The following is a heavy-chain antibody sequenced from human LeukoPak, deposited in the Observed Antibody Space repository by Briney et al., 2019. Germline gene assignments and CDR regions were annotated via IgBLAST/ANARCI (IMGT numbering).Heavy chain of an antibody. J-gene: IGHJ4*02. CDR1: GGSISSYY. CDR2: IYYRGST. D-gene: IGHD3-22*01. CDR3: ARWYYYDSSGYYHFDY. V-gene: IGHV4-59*12. Sequence: SETLSLTCTVSGGSISSYYWSWIRQPPGKGLEWIGFIYYRGSTKYNPSLKSRLTISVDTSKNQFSLKLRSVTAADTAVYYCARWYYYDSSGYYHFDYWGQGTLVTVSS.